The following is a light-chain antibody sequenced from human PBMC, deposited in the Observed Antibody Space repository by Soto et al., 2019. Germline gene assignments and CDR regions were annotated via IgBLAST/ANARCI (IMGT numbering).Light chain of an antibody. Sequence: QSVLTQPASVSGSPGQSITISCTGTSTDVGGYNYVSWYQQHPGKAPKLMISDVSNRPSGVSIRFSGSKSGNTASLTISVLQAEDEADYYCNSYSSSTTLDLFGTGTKVTVL. CDR2: DVS. V-gene: IGLV2-14*01. J-gene: IGLJ1*01. CDR1: STDVGGYNY. CDR3: NSYSSSTTLDL.